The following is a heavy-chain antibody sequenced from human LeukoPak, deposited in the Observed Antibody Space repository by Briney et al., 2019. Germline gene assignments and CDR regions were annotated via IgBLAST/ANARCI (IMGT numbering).Heavy chain of an antibody. Sequence: SSVTVSCKASGYTFTSYYMHWVRQAPGQGLEGMGWISGYNGNTNYAQKFLGRVSMTADTATSTAYMELRSLTSDDTAMYYCARSGRGTYYYFDLWGQGTLVTVSS. CDR3: ARSGRGTYYYFDL. J-gene: IGHJ4*02. V-gene: IGHV1-18*04. D-gene: IGHD5-12*01. CDR2: ISGYNGNT. CDR1: GYTFTSYY.